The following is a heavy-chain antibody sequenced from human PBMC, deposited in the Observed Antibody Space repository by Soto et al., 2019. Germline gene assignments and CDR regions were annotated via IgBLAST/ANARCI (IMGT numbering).Heavy chain of an antibody. CDR1: GVSVTSDNYY. D-gene: IGHD6-6*01. V-gene: IGHV4-61*03. CDR2: IYNTGST. Sequence: QVQLQESGPGLVKPSETLSLTCTVSGVSVTSDNYYWSWIRQPPGKGLEWVGHIYNTGSTTYNPSLKSRVTISLDTSRNHFSLSLNSVTAADTAVFYCAREYSNSPEAFDFWGRGTLVTVSS. J-gene: IGHJ4*02. CDR3: AREYSNSPEAFDF.